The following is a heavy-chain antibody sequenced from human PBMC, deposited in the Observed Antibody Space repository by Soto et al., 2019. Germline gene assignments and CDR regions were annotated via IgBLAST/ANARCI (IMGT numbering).Heavy chain of an antibody. CDR1: GFTVSSNY. J-gene: IGHJ6*03. CDR2: IYSGGST. CDR3: ARGTMVRGVLYDYYYYYMDV. D-gene: IGHD3-10*01. Sequence: GGSLRLSCAASGFTVSSNYMSWVRQAPGKGLEWVSVIYSGGSTYYADSVKGRFTISRDNSKNTLYLQMNSLRAEDMAVYYCARGTMVRGVLYDYYYYYMDVWGKGTTVTVSS. V-gene: IGHV3-66*01.